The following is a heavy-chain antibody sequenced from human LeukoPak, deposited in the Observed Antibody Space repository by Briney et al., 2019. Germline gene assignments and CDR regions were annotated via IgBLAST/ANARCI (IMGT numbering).Heavy chain of an antibody. Sequence: GGSLRFSCAASGFTFDSYWMSWVRQAPGKGREWVANIKQDGNEKYYVDSVKGRFTISRDNAKNSLYLQMNSLRAEDTAVYYCARDPLTQNDYWGLGTLVTVSS. CDR2: IKQDGNEK. CDR1: GFTFDSYW. D-gene: IGHD1-14*01. V-gene: IGHV3-7*01. J-gene: IGHJ4*02. CDR3: ARDPLTQNDY.